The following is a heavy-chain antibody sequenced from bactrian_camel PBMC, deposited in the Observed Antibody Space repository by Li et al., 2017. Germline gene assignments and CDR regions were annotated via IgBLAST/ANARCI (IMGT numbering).Heavy chain of an antibody. Sequence: HVQLVESGGGSVQAGESLRLSCAASGYTYSTDCMGWFRQAPGKAREGVAILWTGDGATFYSHSVKGRFTISRDNAKNTLYLQMTALMPEDSAVYYCAAWPNYVRWARAGIDNWGRGTQVTVS. CDR1: GYTYSTDC. CDR2: LWTGDGAT. CDR3: AAWPNYVRWARAGIDN. V-gene: IGHV3S1*01. D-gene: IGHD1*01. J-gene: IGHJ4*01.